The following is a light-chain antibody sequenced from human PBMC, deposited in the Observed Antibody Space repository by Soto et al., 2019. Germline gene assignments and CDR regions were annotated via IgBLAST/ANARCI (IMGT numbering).Light chain of an antibody. V-gene: IGKV1-39*01. Sequence: DIQMTQSPSSLSASVGDRVTITCRASQSISTYLNWYQQKPGKAPELLIYAASSLQSGVPSRFSGSGSGTDFTLTINSLQPEDFASYYCQQSYRTPWTVGQGTKVEIK. CDR1: QSISTY. J-gene: IGKJ1*01. CDR3: QQSYRTPWT. CDR2: AAS.